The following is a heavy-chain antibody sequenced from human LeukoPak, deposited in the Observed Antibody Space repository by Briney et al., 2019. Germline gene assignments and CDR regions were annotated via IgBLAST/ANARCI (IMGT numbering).Heavy chain of an antibody. D-gene: IGHD3-10*01. Sequence: GASVKVSCKASGYTFTGYYMHWVRQAPGQGLEWMGWINPDSGGTNYAQKFQGRVTMTRDTSISTAYMELSRLRSDDTAVYYCARDYYGSGSFDYWGQGTLVTVSS. CDR3: ARDYYGSGSFDY. J-gene: IGHJ4*02. V-gene: IGHV1-2*02. CDR2: INPDSGGT. CDR1: GYTFTGYY.